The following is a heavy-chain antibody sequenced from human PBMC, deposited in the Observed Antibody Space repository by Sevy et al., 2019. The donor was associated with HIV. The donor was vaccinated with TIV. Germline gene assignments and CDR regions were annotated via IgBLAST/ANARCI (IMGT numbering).Heavy chain of an antibody. D-gene: IGHD1-26*01. Sequence: GGSLRLSCAASGFTFSSYAMHWVRQAPGKGLEWVAVISYDGSNKYYADSVKGRFTISRDNSKNTLYLQMNSLRAEDTAVYYCARGQVGVALGYWGQGTLVTVSS. V-gene: IGHV3-30-3*01. CDR2: ISYDGSNK. CDR3: ARGQVGVALGY. CDR1: GFTFSSYA. J-gene: IGHJ4*02.